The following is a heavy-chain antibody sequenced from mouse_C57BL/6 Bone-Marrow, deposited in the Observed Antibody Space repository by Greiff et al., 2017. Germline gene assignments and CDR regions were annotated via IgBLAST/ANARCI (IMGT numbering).Heavy chain of an antibody. CDR3: ARDGHLAY. CDR1: GYSITSGYY. Sequence: EVQVVESGPGLVKPSQSLSLTCSVTGYSITSGYYWNWIRQFPGNKLEWMGYISYDGSNNYNPSLKNRISITRDTSKNQFFLKLNSVTTEGTATYYCARDGHLAYWGQGTLVTVSA. V-gene: IGHV3-6*01. CDR2: ISYDGSN. J-gene: IGHJ3*01.